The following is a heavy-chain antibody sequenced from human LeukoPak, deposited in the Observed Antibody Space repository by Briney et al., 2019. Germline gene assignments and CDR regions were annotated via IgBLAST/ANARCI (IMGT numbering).Heavy chain of an antibody. CDR2: IYHSGST. V-gene: IGHV4-38-2*02. D-gene: IGHD2-2*02. CDR1: GYSISSGYY. CDR3: ARALSYCSSTSCYNNWFDP. J-gene: IGHJ5*02. Sequence: SETLSLTCTVSGYSISSGYYWGWIRQPPGQGLEWIGSIYHSGSTYYNPSLKSRFTISVDTSKNQFSLKLSSVTAADTAVYYCARALSYCSSTSCYNNWFDPWGQGTLVTVSS.